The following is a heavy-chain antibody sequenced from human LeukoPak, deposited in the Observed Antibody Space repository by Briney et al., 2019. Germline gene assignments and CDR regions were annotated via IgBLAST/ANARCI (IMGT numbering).Heavy chain of an antibody. Sequence: GGSLRLSCAASGFTFSSYEMNWVRQAPGKGLEWVSYIISSGSTIYYADSVKGRFTISRDNAKNSLYLQMNSLRAEDTAVYYCARKLPEGFDYWGQGTLVTVSS. CDR3: ARKLPEGFDY. V-gene: IGHV3-48*03. CDR1: GFTFSSYE. D-gene: IGHD3-10*01. CDR2: IISSGSTI. J-gene: IGHJ4*02.